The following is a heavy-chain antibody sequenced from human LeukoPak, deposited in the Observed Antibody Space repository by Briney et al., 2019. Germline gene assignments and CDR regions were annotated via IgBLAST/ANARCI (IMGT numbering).Heavy chain of an antibody. Sequence: PAETLSLTCTVSGVSITSDYWSWIRQPPGKGLEWIGFLYSGGNTIYNPSLKSRVTISVDTSKNQVSLKLTSVTAADTAVYYCSRETTYGGSFDSWGQGTLVTVSS. CDR1: GVSITSDY. D-gene: IGHD2-15*01. J-gene: IGHJ4*02. V-gene: IGHV4-4*09. CDR3: SRETTYGGSFDS. CDR2: LYSGGNT.